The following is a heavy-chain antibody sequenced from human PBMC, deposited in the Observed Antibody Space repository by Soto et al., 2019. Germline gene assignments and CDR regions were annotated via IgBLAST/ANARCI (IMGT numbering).Heavy chain of an antibody. V-gene: IGHV3-23*01. Sequence: GGSLRLSCAASGFTFSSYAMSWVRQAPGKGLEWVSAISGSGGSTYYADSVKGRFTISRDNSKNRLYLQMNSLRAEDTAVYYCAKDKDWRYSYGYATSFDYWGQGTLVTVSS. CDR1: GFTFSSYA. J-gene: IGHJ4*02. CDR3: AKDKDWRYSYGYATSFDY. D-gene: IGHD5-18*01. CDR2: ISGSGGST.